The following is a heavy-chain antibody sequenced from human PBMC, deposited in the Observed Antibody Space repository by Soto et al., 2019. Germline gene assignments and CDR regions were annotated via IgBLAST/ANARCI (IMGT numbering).Heavy chain of an antibody. V-gene: IGHV1-58*01. J-gene: IGHJ5*02. CDR1: GFTFTSSA. Sequence: SVKVSCKASGFTFTSSAVQWVRQARGQRLEWIGWIVVGSGNTNYAQKFQERVTITRDMSTSTAYMELSSLRSADTAVYYCAAYPRFTFLFDPWGQGTLVTVSS. CDR2: IVVGSGNT. CDR3: AAYPRFTFLFDP.